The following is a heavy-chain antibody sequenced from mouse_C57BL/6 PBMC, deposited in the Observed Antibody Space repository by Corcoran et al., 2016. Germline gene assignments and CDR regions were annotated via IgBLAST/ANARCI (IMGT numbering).Heavy chain of an antibody. CDR2: IYPGSGNT. J-gene: IGHJ2*01. V-gene: IGHV1-76*01. Sequence: QVQLQQSGAELVRPGASVKLSCKASGYTFTDYYINWVKQRPGQGLEWIARIYPGSGNTYYNEKFKGKATLTAEKSSSTAYMQLSSLTSEDSAVYFCATNWDGDYWGQGTTITVAS. D-gene: IGHD4-1*02. CDR1: GYTFTDYY. CDR3: ATNWDGDY.